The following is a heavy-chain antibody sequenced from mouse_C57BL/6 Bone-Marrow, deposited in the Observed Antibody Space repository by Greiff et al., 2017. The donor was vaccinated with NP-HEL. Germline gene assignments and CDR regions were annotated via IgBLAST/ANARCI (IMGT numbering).Heavy chain of an antibody. CDR3: ARKSIITTVVAKGDYYAMDY. CDR2: IWSGGST. D-gene: IGHD1-1*01. CDR1: GFSLTSYG. Sequence: VQLQQSGPGLVQPSQSLSITCTVSGFSLTSYGVHWVRQSPGKGLEWLGVIWSGGSTDYNAAFISRLSISKDNSKSQVFFKMNSLQADDTAIYYCARKSIITTVVAKGDYYAMDYWGQGTSVTVSS. V-gene: IGHV2-2*01. J-gene: IGHJ4*01.